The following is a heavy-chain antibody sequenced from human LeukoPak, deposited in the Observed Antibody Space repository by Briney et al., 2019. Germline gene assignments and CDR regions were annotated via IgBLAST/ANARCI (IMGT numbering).Heavy chain of an antibody. Sequence: KSSETLSLTCAVYGGSFSGYYWSWIRQPPGKGLEWIGEINHSGSTNYNPSLKSRVTISVDLSKNQFSLKLSSVTAADTDVYYCARGTYYYDSSGYDSYFDYWGQGTLVTVSS. CDR2: INHSGST. J-gene: IGHJ4*02. CDR3: ARGTYYYDSSGYDSYFDY. D-gene: IGHD3-22*01. V-gene: IGHV4-34*01. CDR1: GGSFSGYY.